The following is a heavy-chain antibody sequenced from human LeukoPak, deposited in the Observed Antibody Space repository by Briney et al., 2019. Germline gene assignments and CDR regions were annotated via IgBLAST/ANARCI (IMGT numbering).Heavy chain of an antibody. Sequence: GASVKVSCKASGYTFTGYYMRWVRQAPGQGLEWMGWINPNSGGTNYAQKFQGRVTMTRDTSISTAYMELSRLRSDDTAVYYCARVRIAAAVDAFDIWGQGTMVTVSS. V-gene: IGHV1-2*02. CDR1: GYTFTGYY. CDR2: INPNSGGT. D-gene: IGHD6-13*01. CDR3: ARVRIAAAVDAFDI. J-gene: IGHJ3*02.